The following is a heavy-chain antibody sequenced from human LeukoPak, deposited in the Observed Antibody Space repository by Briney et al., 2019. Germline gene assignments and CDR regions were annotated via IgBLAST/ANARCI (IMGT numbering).Heavy chain of an antibody. CDR3: AKDTGKFNFGDF. CDR2: IDTNSGT. D-gene: IGHD5-18*01. V-gene: IGHV1-2*02. J-gene: IGHJ4*02. CDR1: GYAFTDYY. Sequence: ASVKVSCKASGYAFTDYYMHWVRQAPGQGLEWMGWIDTNSGTNYAQKFQGGVTMTRDASVSTAYMELSWLRSDDTAVYYCAKDTGKFNFGDFWGQGTLVTVSS.